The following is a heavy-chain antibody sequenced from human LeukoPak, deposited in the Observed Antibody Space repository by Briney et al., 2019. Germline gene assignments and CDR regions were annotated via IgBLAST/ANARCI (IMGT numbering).Heavy chain of an antibody. J-gene: IGHJ4*02. CDR2: INNDGTET. Sequence: GGSLRLSCAASGWMHWVRQAPGKGLVWVSGINNDGTETYYADSVKGRFTISRDNAKNTVYLQMNSLSAEDTAVYYCASVFDSWGQGFLVTVSS. V-gene: IGHV3-74*01. CDR3: ASVFDS. CDR1: GW.